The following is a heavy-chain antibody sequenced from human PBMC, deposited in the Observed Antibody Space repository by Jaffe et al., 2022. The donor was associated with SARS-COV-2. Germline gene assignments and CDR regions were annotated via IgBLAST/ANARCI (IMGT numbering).Heavy chain of an antibody. V-gene: IGHV3-9*01. CDR3: AKDLVAGTNDGAFDI. CDR1: GFTFDDYA. CDR2: ISWNSGSI. J-gene: IGHJ3*02. D-gene: IGHD6-19*01. Sequence: EVQLVESGGGLVQPGRSLRLSCAASGFTFDDYAMHWVRQAPGKGLEWVSGISWNSGSIGYADSVKGRFTISRDNAKNSLYLQMNSLRAEDTALYYCAKDLVAGTNDGAFDIWGQGTMVTVSS.